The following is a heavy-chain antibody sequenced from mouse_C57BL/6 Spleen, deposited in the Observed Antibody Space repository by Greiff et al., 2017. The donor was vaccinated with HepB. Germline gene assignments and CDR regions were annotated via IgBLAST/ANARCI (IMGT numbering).Heavy chain of an antibody. CDR2: IYPGSGNT. J-gene: IGHJ4*01. D-gene: IGHD1-1*01. CDR3: ARSERYYYDAMDY. CDR1: GYSFTSYY. V-gene: IGHV1-66*01. Sequence: VKLMESGPELVKPGASVKISCKASGYSFTSYYIHWVKQRPGQGLEWIGWIYPGSGNTKYNEKFKGKATLTADTSSSTAYMQLSSLTSEDSAVYYCARSERYYYDAMDYWGQGTSVTVSS.